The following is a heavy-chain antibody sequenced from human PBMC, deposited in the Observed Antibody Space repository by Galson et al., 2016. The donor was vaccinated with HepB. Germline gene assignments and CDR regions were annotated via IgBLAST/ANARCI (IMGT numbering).Heavy chain of an antibody. CDR3: ARDLTMVTTGWFDP. CDR1: GGSISRSSNY. V-gene: IGHV4-39*07. D-gene: IGHD5-18*01. J-gene: IGHJ5*02. Sequence: ETLSLTCSVSGGSISRSSNYWGWIRQPPGRGLEWIGTIYYSGSTNYSPSLKSRVTISVDTSKNQFSLKLSSVTAADTAVYYCARDLTMVTTGWFDPWGQGTLVTVSS. CDR2: IYYSGST.